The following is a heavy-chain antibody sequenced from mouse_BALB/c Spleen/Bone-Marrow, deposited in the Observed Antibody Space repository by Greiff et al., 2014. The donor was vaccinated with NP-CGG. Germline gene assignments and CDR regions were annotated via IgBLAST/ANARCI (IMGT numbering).Heavy chain of an antibody. J-gene: IGHJ2*01. CDR3: ATGYYFDY. CDR2: ITYSANT. D-gene: IGHD4-1*01. CDR1: GDSITRGY. V-gene: IGHV3-8*02. Sequence: VQLKESGPSLVEPSQTLSLTCSVTGDSITRGYWNWIRKFPGNKLEYMGYITYSANTYYNPSLKSRLSITRDTSKNQYYLQLNSVTTEDTATYYCATGYYFDYWGQGTTLTVSS.